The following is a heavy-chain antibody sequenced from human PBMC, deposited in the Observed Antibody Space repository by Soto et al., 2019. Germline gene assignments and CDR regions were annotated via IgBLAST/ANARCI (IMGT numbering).Heavy chain of an antibody. CDR1: GYTFTGYY. Sequence: ASVKVSCKASGYTFTGYYMHWVRQAPGQGLERMGWINPNSGGTNYAQKFQGRVTMTRDTSISTAYMELSRLRSDDTAVYYCARVGIAAAGVDYYYYGMDVWGQGTTVTVSS. V-gene: IGHV1-2*02. CDR2: INPNSGGT. J-gene: IGHJ6*02. CDR3: ARVGIAAAGVDYYYYGMDV. D-gene: IGHD6-13*01.